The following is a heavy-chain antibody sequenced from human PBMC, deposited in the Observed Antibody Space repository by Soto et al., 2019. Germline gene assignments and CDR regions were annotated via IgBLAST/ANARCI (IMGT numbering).Heavy chain of an antibody. CDR3: ARSGYFDY. CDR1: GFTFSTYS. D-gene: IGHD2-8*02. J-gene: IGHJ4*02. V-gene: IGHV3-48*01. Sequence: EVQVVESGGGLVQPGGSLRLSCAASGFTFSTYSMNWVRQAPGKGLEWVSYISSTGNTIYYPDSVKGRFTISRDTAKKSLYLQMNSLRVEDTAVYYCARSGYFDYWGQGTLVTVSS. CDR2: ISSTGNTI.